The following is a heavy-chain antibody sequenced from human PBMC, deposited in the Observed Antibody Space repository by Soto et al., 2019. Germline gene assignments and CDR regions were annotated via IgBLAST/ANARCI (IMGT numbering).Heavy chain of an antibody. CDR2: IEGSGEIT. D-gene: IGHD2-15*01. CDR3: AKDPYCSGGSCYSRSDY. V-gene: IGHV3-23*01. CDR1: GFMFSTTD. Sequence: GSLRLSCAASGFMFSTTDMSWVRQAPGRGLEWLTTIEGSGEITYYADSVKGRFTISRDNSKNTLYLQMNSLRAEDTAVYYCAKDPYCSGGSCYSRSDYWGQGTLVTVSS. J-gene: IGHJ4*02.